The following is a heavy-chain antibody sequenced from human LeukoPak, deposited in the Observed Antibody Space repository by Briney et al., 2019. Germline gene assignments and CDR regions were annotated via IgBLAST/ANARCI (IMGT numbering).Heavy chain of an antibody. D-gene: IGHD2-21*02. J-gene: IGHJ4*02. CDR1: GYTFTSYG. V-gene: IGHV1-18*01. CDR3: ARQDAKGVTPWFFDC. CDR2: ISAYNGNT. Sequence: GASVKVSCKASGYTFTSYGISWVRQAPGQGLEWMGWISAYNGNTNYAQKPQGRVTMTTDTSTSTAYMELRSLRSDDTAVYYCARQDAKGVTPWFFDCWGQGTLVTVSS.